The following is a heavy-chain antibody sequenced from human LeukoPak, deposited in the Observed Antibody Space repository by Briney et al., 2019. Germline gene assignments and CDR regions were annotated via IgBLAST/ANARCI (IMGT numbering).Heavy chain of an antibody. V-gene: IGHV3-11*03. D-gene: IGHD6-13*01. CDR1: GFTFSDYY. CDR3: AAAAGYRFDI. CDR2: SRSSSGHT. J-gene: IGHJ3*02. Sequence: GGSLRLSCAASGFTFSDYYMNWIRQAPGEGLEWVSYSRSSSGHTNNADSVKGRFAISRDNAKISLYLQMNSLRAEDTAVYYCAAAAGYRFDIWGQGTLVTVSS.